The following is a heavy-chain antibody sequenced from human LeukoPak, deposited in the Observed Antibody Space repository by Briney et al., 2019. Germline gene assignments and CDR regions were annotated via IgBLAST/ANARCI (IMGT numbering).Heavy chain of an antibody. D-gene: IGHD5-12*01. CDR2: INFNSGGK. Sequence: ASVKVSCKASAYTFSGYYIHWVRQAPGQGLEWMGWINFNSGGKIFAEKFQDRVTMARDTSISTAYMELSRLRSDDTAVYYCARDLRSEWLRFSYYYGMDVWGQGTTVTVSS. CDR3: ARDLRSEWLRFSYYYGMDV. CDR1: AYTFSGYY. V-gene: IGHV1-2*02. J-gene: IGHJ6*02.